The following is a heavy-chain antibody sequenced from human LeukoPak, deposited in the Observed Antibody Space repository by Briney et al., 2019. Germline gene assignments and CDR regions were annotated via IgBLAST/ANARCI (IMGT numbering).Heavy chain of an antibody. V-gene: IGHV1-18*01. Sequence: ASVKVSCKASGYTFTSYGISWVRQAPGQGLEWMGWISAYNGNTNYAQKPQGRVTMTTDTSTSTAYMELRSLRSDDTAVYYCARDISVTDYYDSSGYYYPDYWGQGTLVTVSS. CDR2: ISAYNGNT. CDR1: GYTFTSYG. CDR3: ARDISVTDYYDSSGYYYPDY. D-gene: IGHD3-22*01. J-gene: IGHJ4*02.